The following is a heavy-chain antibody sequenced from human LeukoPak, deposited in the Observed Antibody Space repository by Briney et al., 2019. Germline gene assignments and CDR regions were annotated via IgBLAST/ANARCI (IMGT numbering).Heavy chain of an antibody. D-gene: IGHD3-10*01. J-gene: IGHJ5*02. CDR1: GGTFSSYA. Sequence: ASEKVSCKASGGTFSSYAISWVRQAPGQGLEWMGGIIPIFGTANYAQKFQGRVTITADESTSTAYMELSSLRSEDTAVYYCASAHLWGSGSYFNWFDPWGQGTLVTVSS. V-gene: IGHV1-69*13. CDR3: ASAHLWGSGSYFNWFDP. CDR2: IIPIFGTA.